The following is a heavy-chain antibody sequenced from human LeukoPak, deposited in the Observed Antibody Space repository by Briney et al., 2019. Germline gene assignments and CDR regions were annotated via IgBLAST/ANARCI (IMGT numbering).Heavy chain of an antibody. V-gene: IGHV3-7*01. D-gene: IGHD1-26*01. CDR2: MNQDGSEM. J-gene: IGHJ4*02. CDR1: GFTFSNYW. CDR3: ARDVRGGTYLTD. Sequence: GGSLRLSCAASGFTFSNYWMSWVRQAPGKGLEWVANMNQDGSEMYYVDSVKGRFTISRGNARNSVYLQMNSLRGEDTAVYHCARDVRGGTYLTDSGQGTLVTVSS.